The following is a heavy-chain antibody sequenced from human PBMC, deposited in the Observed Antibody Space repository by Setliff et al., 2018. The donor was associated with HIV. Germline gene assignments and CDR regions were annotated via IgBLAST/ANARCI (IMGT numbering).Heavy chain of an antibody. CDR2: IYSSGST. V-gene: IGHV4-61*02. J-gene: IGHJ3*02. CDR1: GGSISSGSYY. CDR3: ARETGIVVVPAATYDAFDI. Sequence: PSETLSLTCTVSGGSISSGSYYWSWIRQPAGKGLEWIGRIYSSGSTNYNPSLKSRVTISVDTSKNQFSLKLSSVTAADTAVYYCARETGIVVVPAATYDAFDIWGQGTMVTVSS. D-gene: IGHD2-2*01.